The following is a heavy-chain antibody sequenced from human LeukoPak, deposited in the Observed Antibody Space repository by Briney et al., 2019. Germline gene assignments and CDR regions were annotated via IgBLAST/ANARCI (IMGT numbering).Heavy chain of an antibody. J-gene: IGHJ6*03. CDR3: ARSGPYYYHYVDV. CDR2: IYSSGST. V-gene: IGHV4-4*07. CDR1: GGSISSYY. Sequence: SETLSLTCTVSGGSISSYYWSWIRQPAGKGLEWIGRIYSSGSTNYNPSLKSRVTMSVDTSKNQFSLKLSSMTAADTAVYFCARSGPYYYHYVDVWGKGTTVTVSS. D-gene: IGHD3-10*01.